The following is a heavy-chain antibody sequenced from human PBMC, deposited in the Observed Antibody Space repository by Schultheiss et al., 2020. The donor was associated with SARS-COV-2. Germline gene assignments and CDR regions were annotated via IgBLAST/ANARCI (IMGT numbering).Heavy chain of an antibody. CDR2: ISYDGSNK. J-gene: IGHJ6*03. CDR1: GFTFSSYA. Sequence: GGSLRLSCAASGFTFSSYAMHWVRQAPGKGLEWVAVISYDGSNKYYADSVKGRFTISRDNSKNTLYLQMNSLRAEDTAVYYCAKASKHLDIIYYYYYMDVWGKGTTVTVSS. D-gene: IGHD2-15*01. V-gene: IGHV3-30*07. CDR3: AKASKHLDIIYYYYYMDV.